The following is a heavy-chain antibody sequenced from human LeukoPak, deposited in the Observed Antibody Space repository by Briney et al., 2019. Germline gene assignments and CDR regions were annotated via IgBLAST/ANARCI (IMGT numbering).Heavy chain of an antibody. D-gene: IGHD3-10*01. V-gene: IGHV3-21*06. J-gene: IGHJ4*02. Sequence: AGGSLRLSCAASGFTFSIYSMNWIRQAPGKGLEWVSTISRNRNYIYYADSVKGRFAISRDDARNSLFLHMNSLSAEDSAVYFCTRVLSAGLPGGFDSWGQGTLVSVSS. CDR2: ISRNRNYI. CDR3: TRVLSAGLPGGFDS. CDR1: GFTFSIYS.